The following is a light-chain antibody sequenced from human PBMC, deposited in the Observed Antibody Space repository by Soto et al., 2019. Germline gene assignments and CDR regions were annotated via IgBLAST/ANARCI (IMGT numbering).Light chain of an antibody. CDR1: GSDVGGYNY. Sequence: QSALTQPASVSGSPGQSITISCTGTGSDVGGYNYVSWYQQHPGKAPKLMIYDVSNRPSGVSNRFSGSKSGNTASLTISGLQAEDEAGYYCSSYSSSTTLYVFGTGTKVTVL. CDR2: DVS. V-gene: IGLV2-14*01. CDR3: SSYSSSTTLYV. J-gene: IGLJ1*01.